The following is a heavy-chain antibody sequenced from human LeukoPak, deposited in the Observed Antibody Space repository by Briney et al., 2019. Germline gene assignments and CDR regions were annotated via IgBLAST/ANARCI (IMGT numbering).Heavy chain of an antibody. D-gene: IGHD6-19*01. CDR1: GFTFSSYA. CDR2: ISGSGGST. J-gene: IGHJ4*02. V-gene: IGHV3-23*01. Sequence: GGSLRLSCAASGFTFSSYAMSWVRQAPGKGLEWVSAISGSGGSTYYADSVKGRFTISRDNSKNTLYLQMNSLRAEDTAVYYCAKGGGSGWKHGRWGIDYWGQGTLVTVSS. CDR3: AKGGGSGWKHGRWGIDY.